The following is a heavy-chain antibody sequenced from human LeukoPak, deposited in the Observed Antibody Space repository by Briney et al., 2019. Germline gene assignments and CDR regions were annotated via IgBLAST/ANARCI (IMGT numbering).Heavy chain of an antibody. CDR3: ARRTDIVVVPAASFYGMDV. V-gene: IGHV3-30-3*01. J-gene: IGHJ6*02. CDR2: ISYDGSNK. D-gene: IGHD2-2*01. Sequence: GGSLRLSCAASGFTFSSYAMHWVRQAPGKGLEWVAVISYDGSNKYYADSVKGRFTISRDNSKNTLYLQMNSLRAEDTAVYYCARRTDIVVVPAASFYGMDVWGQGTTVTVSS. CDR1: GFTFSSYA.